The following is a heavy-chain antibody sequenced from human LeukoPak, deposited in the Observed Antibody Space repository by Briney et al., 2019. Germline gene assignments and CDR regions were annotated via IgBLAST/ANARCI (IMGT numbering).Heavy chain of an antibody. Sequence: SETLPLTCSVSGASISSSRYYWGWIRQPPEKGLEWIGTIYYSGNTDYNPSLKSRVTMSVDSSKNQFSLKLSSVTAADTAVYYCAGRVAAVGEGLFDYWGQGTLVTASS. D-gene: IGHD6-13*01. CDR1: GASISSSRYY. CDR3: AGRVAAVGEGLFDY. J-gene: IGHJ4*02. V-gene: IGHV4-39*01. CDR2: IYYSGNT.